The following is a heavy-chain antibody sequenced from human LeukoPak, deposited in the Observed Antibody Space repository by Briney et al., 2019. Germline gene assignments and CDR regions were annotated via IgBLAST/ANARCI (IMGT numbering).Heavy chain of an antibody. CDR3: ARGSSGYWFDP. V-gene: IGHV5-51*01. CDR2: IYPRDSDI. Sequence: HGESLKISCKGSGYSFSTYWIGWVRQVPGKRLEWMGIIYPRDSDIRYSPSFQGHVTISADKSISTAYLQWSSLKASDTAIYYCARGSSGYWFDPWGQGTLVTVSS. D-gene: IGHD6-19*01. J-gene: IGHJ5*02. CDR1: GYSFSTYW.